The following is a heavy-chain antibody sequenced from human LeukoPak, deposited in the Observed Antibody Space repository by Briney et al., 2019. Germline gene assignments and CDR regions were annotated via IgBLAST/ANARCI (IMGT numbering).Heavy chain of an antibody. CDR1: AGSISGYY. J-gene: IGHJ4*02. V-gene: IGHV4-59*01. D-gene: IGHD3-22*01. CDR2: IFYSGST. CDR3: ARDSSGRYYFDH. Sequence: SETLSLTCTVSAGSISGYYWNWIRQPPGKGLEWIGYIFYSGSTDYNPSLKSRVTISVDTSKNQFSLKLSSVTAEDTAVYYCARDSSGRYYFDHWGRGILVTVSS.